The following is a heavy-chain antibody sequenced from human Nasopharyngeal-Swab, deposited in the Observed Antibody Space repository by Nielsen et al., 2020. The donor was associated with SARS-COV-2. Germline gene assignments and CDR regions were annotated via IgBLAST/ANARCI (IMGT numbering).Heavy chain of an antibody. D-gene: IGHD2-2*01. Sequence: SETLSLTCTVSGGYISSGGHYWTWIRQPAGKGLEWIGRIYSSGSTNYNPSLKSRVSISIDTSKNQFSLRLSSVTAADTAMYYCATCSSANCYPPDDACDIWGQGTMV. CDR3: ATCSSANCYPPDDACDI. CDR2: IYSSGST. J-gene: IGHJ3*02. V-gene: IGHV4-61*02. CDR1: GGYISSGGHY.